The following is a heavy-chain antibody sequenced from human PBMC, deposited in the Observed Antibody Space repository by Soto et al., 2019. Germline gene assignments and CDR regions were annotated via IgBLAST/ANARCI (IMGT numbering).Heavy chain of an antibody. CDR3: ARGRMYFDY. CDR2: ITTGGTTR. CDR1: GFTFSDYY. D-gene: IGHD2-8*01. J-gene: IGHJ4*02. V-gene: IGHV3-11*01. Sequence: GGSLRLSCAASGFTFSDYYMSWIRQAPGKGLEWVSYITTGGTTRYYADSVKGRFTISRDNAKNSLYLQMNSLRADDTAVYYCARGRMYFDYWGQGTLVTVYS.